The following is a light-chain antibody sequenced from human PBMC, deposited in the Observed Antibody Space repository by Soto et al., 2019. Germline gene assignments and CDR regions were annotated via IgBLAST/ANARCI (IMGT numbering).Light chain of an antibody. CDR3: QQSYITPWT. CDR1: QSISSY. J-gene: IGKJ1*01. Sequence: DIQMTQSPSSLSASVGDRVTITCRASQSISSYLNWYQQKPGKAPKVLIYASSSSQSGVPSRFSGSGSGTIFTLTISSLQPEDFAVDYCQQSYITPWTFGQGTKVEIK. V-gene: IGKV1-39*01. CDR2: ASS.